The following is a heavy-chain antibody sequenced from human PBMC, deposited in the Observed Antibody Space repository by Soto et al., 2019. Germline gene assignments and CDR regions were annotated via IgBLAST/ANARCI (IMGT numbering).Heavy chain of an antibody. J-gene: IGHJ6*02. Sequence: PGGSLRLSCTASEFSLSSSDMHWVRRAPGKGLEWLAVISYDGSNKYYADSVKGRFTISRDNSKNTLYLQMNSLRAEDTAVYYCANTYYDSSGSLDDDYYYGMDVWGQGTTVTVSS. CDR3: ANTYYDSSGSLDDDYYYGMDV. CDR1: EFSLSSSD. CDR2: ISYDGSNK. D-gene: IGHD3-22*01. V-gene: IGHV3-30*18.